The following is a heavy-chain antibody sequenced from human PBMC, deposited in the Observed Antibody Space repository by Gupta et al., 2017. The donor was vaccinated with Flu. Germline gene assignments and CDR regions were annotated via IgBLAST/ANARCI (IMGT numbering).Heavy chain of an antibody. V-gene: IGHV4-34*01. Sequence: QVQLQQWGAGLLKPSETLSLTCAVYGGSFSGYYWSWIRQPPGKGLEWIGEINHSGSTNYNPSLKSRVTISVDTSKNQFSLKLSSVTAADTAVYYCARGELPRTAIVVVPAANAFDIWGQGTMVTVSS. J-gene: IGHJ3*02. D-gene: IGHD2-2*01. CDR2: INHSGST. CDR1: GGSFSGYY. CDR3: ARGELPRTAIVVVPAANAFDI.